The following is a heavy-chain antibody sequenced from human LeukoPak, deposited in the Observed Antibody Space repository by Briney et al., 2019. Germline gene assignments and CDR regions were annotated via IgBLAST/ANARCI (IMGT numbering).Heavy chain of an antibody. CDR1: GGSISSYY. Sequence: PSETLSLTCTVSGGSISSYYWSWIRQPPGKGLEWIGYIYYSGSTNYNPSLKSRVTISVDTSKNQFSLMLSSVTAADTAVYYCAREVAPYDSSGYYLRKGAFDIWGQGTMVTVSS. D-gene: IGHD3-22*01. CDR3: AREVAPYDSSGYYLRKGAFDI. V-gene: IGHV4-59*01. J-gene: IGHJ3*02. CDR2: IYYSGST.